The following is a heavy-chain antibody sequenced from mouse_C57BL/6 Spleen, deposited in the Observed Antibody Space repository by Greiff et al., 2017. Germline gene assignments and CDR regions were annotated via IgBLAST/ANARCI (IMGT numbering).Heavy chain of an antibody. CDR2: IDPSDSYT. D-gene: IGHD1-1*01. J-gene: IGHJ2*01. V-gene: IGHV1-50*01. CDR3: ARSGTTVENFDY. Sequence: QVQLQQPGAELVKPGASVKLSCKASGYTFTSYWMQWVKQRPGQGLEWIGEIDPSDSYTNYNQKFKGKAPLTVDTSSSTAYMQLSSLTSENSAVYYGARSGTTVENFDYWGQGTTLTVSS. CDR1: GYTFTSYW.